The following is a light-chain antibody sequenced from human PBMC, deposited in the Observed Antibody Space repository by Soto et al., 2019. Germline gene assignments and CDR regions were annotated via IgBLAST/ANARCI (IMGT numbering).Light chain of an antibody. Sequence: QSVLTQPASVSGAPGQAITIPRTGTSSEVGSYNLVSWYQQLPGKAPKLMIFGGTKRPSGVSSRFSGSKSGNTASLTISGLQAEDEADYYCCSYAGSSTLYVFGTGTKGHRP. V-gene: IGLV2-23*01. CDR2: GGT. J-gene: IGLJ1*01. CDR1: SSEVGSYNL. CDR3: CSYAGSSTLYV.